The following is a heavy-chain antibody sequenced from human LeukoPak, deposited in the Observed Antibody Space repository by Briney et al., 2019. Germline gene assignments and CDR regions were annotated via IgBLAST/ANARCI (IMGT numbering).Heavy chain of an antibody. J-gene: IGHJ4*02. D-gene: IGHD2-2*01. Sequence: SETLSLTCAVYGGSFSGYYWSWIRQPPGKGLEWIGEINHSGSTNYNPSLKSRVTISVDTSKNQFSLKLGSVTAADTAVYYCARARAQLLTYYFDYWGQGTLVTVSS. CDR1: GGSFSGYY. CDR2: INHSGST. CDR3: ARARAQLLTYYFDY. V-gene: IGHV4-34*01.